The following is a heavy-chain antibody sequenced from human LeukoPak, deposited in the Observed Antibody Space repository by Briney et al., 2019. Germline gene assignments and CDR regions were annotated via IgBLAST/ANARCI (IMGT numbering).Heavy chain of an antibody. Sequence: PSETLSLTCTVSGGSISSSSYYWGWIRQPPGKGLEWIGSIYYSGSTYYNPSLKSRVTISVDTSKNQFSLKLSSVTAADTAVYYCARVDSSNWYEYRGYFDYWGQGTLVTVSS. V-gene: IGHV4-39*07. CDR1: GGSISSSSYY. CDR3: ARVDSSNWYEYRGYFDY. CDR2: IYYSGST. J-gene: IGHJ4*02. D-gene: IGHD6-13*01.